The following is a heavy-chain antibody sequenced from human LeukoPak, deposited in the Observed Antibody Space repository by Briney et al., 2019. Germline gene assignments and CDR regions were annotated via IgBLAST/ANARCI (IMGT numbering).Heavy chain of an antibody. CDR2: IYTSGST. J-gene: IGHJ3*02. D-gene: IGHD6-25*01. CDR3: ARAPQRFLDAFDI. V-gene: IGHV4-61*02. Sequence: PSETLSLTCTVSGGSISSGSYYWSWIRQPAGKGLEWIGRIYTSGSTNYNPSLKSRVTISVDTSKNQFSLKLSSVTAADTAVYYCARAPQRFLDAFDIWGQGTMVTVSS. CDR1: GGSISSGSYY.